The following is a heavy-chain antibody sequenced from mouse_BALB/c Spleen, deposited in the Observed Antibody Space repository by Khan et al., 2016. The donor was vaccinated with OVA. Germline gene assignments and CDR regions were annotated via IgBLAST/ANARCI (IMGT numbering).Heavy chain of an antibody. Sequence: QVQLQQSGAELAKPGASVKMSCKASGYTFTSYWMHWVKQRPGQGLEWIGYITPSSGYTEYNQNFKDKATLTADKSSSTAYMQLSSLTSEDSAVDYCARDRIDYWGQGTTLTVAS. J-gene: IGHJ2*01. CDR2: ITPSSGYT. V-gene: IGHV1-7*01. CDR1: GYTFTSYW. CDR3: ARDRIDY.